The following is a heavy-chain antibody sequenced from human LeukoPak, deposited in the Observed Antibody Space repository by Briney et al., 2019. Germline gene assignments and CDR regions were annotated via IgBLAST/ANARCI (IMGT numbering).Heavy chain of an antibody. CDR2: IGIAGDT. CDR1: GFTFSSYD. D-gene: IGHD6-6*01. Sequence: GGSLRLSCAASGFTFSSYDMHWVRQTTGKGLEWVSSIGIAGDTYYPGSVKGRFTISRENAKDSLYLQMNSLRAGDTAVYYCARAPPYSSASWGYYGMDVWGQGTTVTVSS. V-gene: IGHV3-13*01. J-gene: IGHJ6*02. CDR3: ARAPPYSSASWGYYGMDV.